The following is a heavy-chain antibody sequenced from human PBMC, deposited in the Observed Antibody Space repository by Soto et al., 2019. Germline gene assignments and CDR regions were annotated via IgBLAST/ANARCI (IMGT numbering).Heavy chain of an antibody. Sequence: KYVAWVRQAPGKGLEWVSALYDVDGSFYSDSVKGRFTTSSDSSKTTVYLQMNDLRPADTAVYYCATWHEREHAYDVWGQGTTVTVSS. V-gene: IGHV3-53*01. CDR1: KY. CDR2: LYDVDGS. D-gene: IGHD1-1*01. CDR3: ATWHEREHAYDV. J-gene: IGHJ3*01.